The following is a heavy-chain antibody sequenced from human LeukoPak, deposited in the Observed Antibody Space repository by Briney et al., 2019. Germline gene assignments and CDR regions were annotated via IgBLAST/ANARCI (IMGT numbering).Heavy chain of an antibody. D-gene: IGHD1-7*01. V-gene: IGHV3-48*04. CDR2: ISSSGSSI. J-gene: IGHJ6*03. Sequence: GGSLRLSCAASGLTFNTYSMKWVCDAPGKGLEWGSHISSSGSSIYYADSVKGRFTISRDNAENSLNLQMNSLRAEDTAVYYCARGDNWNSYYYYYMDVWGKGTTVTVFS. CDR1: GLTFNTYS. CDR3: ARGDNWNSYYYYYMDV.